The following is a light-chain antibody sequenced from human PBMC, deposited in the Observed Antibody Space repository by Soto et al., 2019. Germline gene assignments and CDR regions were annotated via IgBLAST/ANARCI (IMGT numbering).Light chain of an antibody. CDR1: SSDVGTYNY. CDR3: SSYAGSNNLV. V-gene: IGLV2-8*01. J-gene: IGLJ2*01. CDR2: EVS. Sequence: QSALTQPPSASGSPGQSVTISCTGSSSDVGTYNYVSWYQQHPGKAPKLMIYEVSKRPLGVPDRFSGSKSGNTASLTVSGLQAEDEADYYCSSYAGSNNLVFGGGTKLTVL.